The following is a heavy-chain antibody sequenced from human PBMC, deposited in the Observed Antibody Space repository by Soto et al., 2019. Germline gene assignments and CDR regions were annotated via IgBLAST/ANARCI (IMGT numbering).Heavy chain of an antibody. CDR1: GFTFSSYG. D-gene: IGHD3-16*01. CDR2: IWHDGSNK. J-gene: IGHJ4*02. Sequence: QVQLVESGGGVVQPGRSLRLSCAASGFTFSSYGMHWVRQAPGKGLEWVALIWHDGSNKYYAESVEGRFTISRDNSKNTLYLQMNSLRPDDTAGYYCFGNLFGRGYWGQGTLVTVSS. V-gene: IGHV3-33*08. CDR3: FGNLFGRGY.